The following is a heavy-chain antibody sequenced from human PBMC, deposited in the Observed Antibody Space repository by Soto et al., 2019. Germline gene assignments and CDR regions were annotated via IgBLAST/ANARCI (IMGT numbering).Heavy chain of an antibody. J-gene: IGHJ6*03. Sequence: PSETLSLTCTVSGGSISSYYWSWIRQPPGKGLEWIGYIYYSGSTNYNPSLKSRVTISVDTSKKQFSLNLSSVTAADTAVYYCARSFSSSHSIYYYYYTDVWGKGTTVTVPS. CDR3: ARSFSSSHSIYYYYYTDV. CDR1: GGSISSYY. V-gene: IGHV4-59*08. D-gene: IGHD6-6*01. CDR2: IYYSGST.